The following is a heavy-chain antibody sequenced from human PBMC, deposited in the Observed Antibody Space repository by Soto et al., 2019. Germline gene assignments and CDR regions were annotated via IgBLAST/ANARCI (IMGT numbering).Heavy chain of an antibody. V-gene: IGHV3-15*01. J-gene: IGHJ4*02. CDR3: TIDTSYSSSDY. CDR1: GFTFSNAW. CDR2: IKSKTDGGTT. D-gene: IGHD6-6*01. Sequence: EVQLVESGGGLVKPGGSLRLSCAASGFTFSNAWMSWVRQAPGKGLEWVGRIKSKTDGGTTDYAAPVKGRFTISRDDSKNTLYLQMNSLKTEDTAVYYCTIDTSYSSSDYWGQGTLVTVSS.